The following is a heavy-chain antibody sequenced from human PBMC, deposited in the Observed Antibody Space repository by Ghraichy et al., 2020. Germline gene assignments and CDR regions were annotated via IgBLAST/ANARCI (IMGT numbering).Heavy chain of an antibody. Sequence: SLSLTCTVSDPSSTNYHWSWVRQPPGKGLEWIGYIYQTGHTSPNPSLQTRVTISLDTSKTQFSLTLTSVTAADTAVYYCATGTSNSSDFYYFGMDVWGRGTTVTVSS. D-gene: IGHD4-23*01. CDR3: ATGTSNSSDFYYFGMDV. CDR2: IYQTGHT. V-gene: IGHV4-59*08. CDR1: DPSSTNYH. J-gene: IGHJ6*02.